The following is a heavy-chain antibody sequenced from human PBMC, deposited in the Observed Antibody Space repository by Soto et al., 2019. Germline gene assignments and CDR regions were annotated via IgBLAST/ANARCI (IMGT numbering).Heavy chain of an antibody. V-gene: IGHV3-11*01. CDR2: ISRSAITI. CDR1: GFTFSDYY. Sequence: QVQLVESGGGLVKPGGSLRLSCAASGFTFSDYYMSWIRQAPGKGLEWISYISRSAITIHYADSVKGRFTVSRDNAKNSLYLQMNSLRAEDTAVYYCARARTGMYYFDYWGQGTLVTVSS. J-gene: IGHJ4*02. D-gene: IGHD1-1*01. CDR3: ARARTGMYYFDY.